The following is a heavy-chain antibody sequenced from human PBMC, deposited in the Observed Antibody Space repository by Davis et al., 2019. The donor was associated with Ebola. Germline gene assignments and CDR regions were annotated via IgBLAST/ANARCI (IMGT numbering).Heavy chain of an antibody. V-gene: IGHV3-7*03. Sequence: GESLKISCAASGFTFSSYWMSWVRQAPGKGLEWVANIKQDGSEKYYVDSVKGRFTISRDNAKNSLYLQMNSLRAEDTAVYYCARDSQSTRWLQPYYFDYWGQGTLVTVSS. CDR3: ARDSQSTRWLQPYYFDY. CDR2: IKQDGSEK. J-gene: IGHJ4*02. D-gene: IGHD5-24*01. CDR1: GFTFSSYW.